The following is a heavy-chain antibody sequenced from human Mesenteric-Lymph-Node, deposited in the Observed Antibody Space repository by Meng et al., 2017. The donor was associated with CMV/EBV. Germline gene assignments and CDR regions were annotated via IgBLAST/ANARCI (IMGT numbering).Heavy chain of an antibody. J-gene: IGHJ5*02. V-gene: IGHV4-39*07. CDR3: ARGLDP. CDR2: IYYSGST. Sequence: GSLRLSCTVSGGSISSSSYYWGWIRQPPGKGLEWIGSIYYSGSTNYNPSLKSRVTISVDTSKNQFSLKLSSVTAADTAGYYCARGLDPWGQGTLVTVSS. CDR1: GGSISSSSYY.